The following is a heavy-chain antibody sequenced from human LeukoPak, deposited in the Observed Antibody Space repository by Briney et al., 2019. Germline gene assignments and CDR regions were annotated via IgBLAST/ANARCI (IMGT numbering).Heavy chain of an antibody. CDR2: ISGSGGST. D-gene: IGHD3-10*01. J-gene: IGHJ4*02. CDR3: AKDARGSGSKYFDY. Sequence: GGSLRLSCAASGFTFSSYGMSWVRQAPGRGLEWVSAISGSGGSTYYADSVKGRFTISRDNSKNTLYLQMNSLRAEDTAVYYCAKDARGSGSKYFDYWGQGTLVTVSS. V-gene: IGHV3-23*01. CDR1: GFTFSSYG.